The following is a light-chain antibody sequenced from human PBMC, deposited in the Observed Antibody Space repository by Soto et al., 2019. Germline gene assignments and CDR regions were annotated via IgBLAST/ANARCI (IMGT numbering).Light chain of an antibody. CDR3: QKYDTAPFT. J-gene: IGKJ3*01. CDR1: QGIAFY. V-gene: IGKV1-27*01. Sequence: QMTQSPYPLAASVGDTGTITCRASQGIAFYFAWFQQRPGKAPTLLISAASNLQSGVPSRFSGSGSGTDFTLTISSLQPEDVATYYCQKYDTAPFTFGPG. CDR2: AAS.